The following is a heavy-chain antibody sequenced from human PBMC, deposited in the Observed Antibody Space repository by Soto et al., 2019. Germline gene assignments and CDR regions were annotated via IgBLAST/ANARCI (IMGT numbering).Heavy chain of an antibody. D-gene: IGHD6-13*01. CDR1: GGTFSNFA. CDR2: FIPILGTL. J-gene: IGHJ1*01. V-gene: IGHV1-69*01. Sequence: QVQLVQSGAEVKKPGSSVKVSCKASGGTFSNFAISWVRQAPGQGVEWMGVFIPILGTLNYAQRFQGRLTISADESTSTAYMELSRLRSEDTAVYYCARFEQLVLHWGQGTLVTVSS. CDR3: ARFEQLVLH.